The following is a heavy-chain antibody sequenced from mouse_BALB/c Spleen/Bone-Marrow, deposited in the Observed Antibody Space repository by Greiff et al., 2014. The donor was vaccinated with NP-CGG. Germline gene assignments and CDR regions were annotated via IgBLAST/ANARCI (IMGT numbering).Heavy chain of an antibody. CDR2: ILPGSGNT. CDR1: GYTFSSYW. J-gene: IGHJ2*01. D-gene: IGHD1-2*01. V-gene: IGHV1-9*01. CDR3: ARRLLYYFDY. Sequence: VQLVESGAELMKPGASVKISCKATGYTFSSYWIEWVKQRPGHGLEWIGEILPGSGNTNYNENFKGKATFTADTSSNTAYMQLSSLTSEDSAVYYCARRLLYYFDYWGQGTTLTVSS.